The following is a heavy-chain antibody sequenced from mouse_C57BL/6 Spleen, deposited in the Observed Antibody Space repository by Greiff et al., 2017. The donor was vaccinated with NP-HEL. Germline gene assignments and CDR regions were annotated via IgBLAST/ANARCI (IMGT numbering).Heavy chain of an antibody. CDR1: GFTFSSYT. J-gene: IGHJ1*03. CDR3: AREGGYYGYFDV. CDR2: ISGGGGNT. Sequence: EVKLMESGGGLVKPGGSLKLSCAASGFTFSSYTMSWVRQTPEKRLEWVATISGGGGNTYYPDSVKGRFTISRDNAKNTLYLQMSSLRSEDTALYYCAREGGYYGYFDVWGTGTTVTVSS. D-gene: IGHD1-1*02. V-gene: IGHV5-9*01.